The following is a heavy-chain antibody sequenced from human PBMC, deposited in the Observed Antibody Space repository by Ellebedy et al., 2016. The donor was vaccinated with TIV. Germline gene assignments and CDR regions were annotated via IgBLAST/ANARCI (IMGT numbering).Heavy chain of an antibody. CDR1: GGSFSNYY. CDR3: ASDLWFGESYYYMDV. D-gene: IGHD3-10*01. Sequence: SETLSLXXAVYGGSFSNYYWSWIRQPPGKGLEWIGEINHSGSTNYNPSLKSRVTISVDTSKNQVSLKLSSVTAADTAMYYCASDLWFGESYYYMDVWGKGTTVTVSS. J-gene: IGHJ6*03. CDR2: INHSGST. V-gene: IGHV4-34*01.